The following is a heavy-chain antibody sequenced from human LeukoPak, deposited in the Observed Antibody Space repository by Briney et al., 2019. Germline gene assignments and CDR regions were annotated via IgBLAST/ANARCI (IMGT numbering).Heavy chain of an antibody. J-gene: IGHJ4*02. D-gene: IGHD5-18*01. Sequence: GGSLRLSCAASGFTFSNYAMHWVRQAPGKGLEWVAVISYDGSDKYYADSVKGRFTISRDNSKNTLYLQMNSLRPEDTAVYYCAKERGYSYGSIDHWGQGTLVTVSS. CDR1: GFTFSNYA. CDR2: ISYDGSDK. CDR3: AKERGYSYGSIDH. V-gene: IGHV3-30-3*01.